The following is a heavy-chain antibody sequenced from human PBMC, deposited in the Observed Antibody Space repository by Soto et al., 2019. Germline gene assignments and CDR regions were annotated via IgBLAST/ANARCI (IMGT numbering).Heavy chain of an antibody. CDR1: GGSFSGYY. CDR3: ARKNYDSSGYLAY. CDR2: INHSGST. J-gene: IGHJ4*02. V-gene: IGHV4-34*01. D-gene: IGHD3-22*01. Sequence: SETLSLTCTVSGGSFSGYYWSWIRQPPGKGLEWIGEINHSGSTNYNPSLKSRVTISVDTSKNQFSLKLSSVTAADTAVYYCARKNYDSSGYLAYWGQGTLVTVSS.